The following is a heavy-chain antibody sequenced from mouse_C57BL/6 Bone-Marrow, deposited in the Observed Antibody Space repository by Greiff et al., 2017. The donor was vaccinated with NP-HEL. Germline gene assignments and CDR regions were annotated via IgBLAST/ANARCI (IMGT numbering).Heavy chain of an antibody. CDR1: GFNIKDDY. Sequence: VQLKQSGAELVRPGASVKLSCTASGFNIKDDYMHWVKQRPEQGLEWIGWIDPENGDTEYASKFQGKATITADTASNTAYLQLSSLTSEDTAVYYCTTGRGDWYFDVWGTGTTVTVSS. V-gene: IGHV14-4*01. CDR3: TTGRGDWYFDV. J-gene: IGHJ1*03. CDR2: IDPENGDT.